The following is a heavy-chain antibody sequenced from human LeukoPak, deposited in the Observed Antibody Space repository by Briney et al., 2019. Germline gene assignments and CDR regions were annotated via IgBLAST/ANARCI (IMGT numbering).Heavy chain of an antibody. CDR2: IYYSGST. D-gene: IGHD6-13*01. J-gene: IGHJ3*02. V-gene: IGHV4-59*12. CDR3: ARDRLSSSWDDAFDI. CDR1: GGSISSYY. Sequence: SETLSLTCTVSGGSISSYYWSWIRQPPGKGLEWIGYIYYSGSTNYNPSLKSRVTISVDTSKNQFSLKLSSVTAADTAVYYCARDRLSSSWDDAFDIWGQGTMVTVSS.